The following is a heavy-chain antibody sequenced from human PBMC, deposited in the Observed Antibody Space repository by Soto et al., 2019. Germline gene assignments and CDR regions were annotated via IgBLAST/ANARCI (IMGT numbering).Heavy chain of an antibody. D-gene: IGHD2-15*01. CDR2: IIPISGTT. V-gene: IGHV1-69*13. CDR3: ARGYCSGGNCYSGMDV. Sequence: SVKVSCKASGGTFSTHAIIWVRQAPGHGLEWMGGIIPISGTTYYTQKFQGRVTITADEPTSTAFMELSSLKSDDTAVFYCARGYCSGGNCYSGMDVRGQGSMVTVS. J-gene: IGHJ6*02. CDR1: GGTFSTHA.